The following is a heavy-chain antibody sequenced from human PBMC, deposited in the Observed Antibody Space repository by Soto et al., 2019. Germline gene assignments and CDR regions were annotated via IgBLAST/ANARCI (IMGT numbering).Heavy chain of an antibody. Sequence: GGSLRLSCAASGFNFSSYALNWVRQAPGKGLEWVSFISSSSSYTYYSDSVKGRFTISRDNAKNSLYLRMNSLRAEDTAVYYCAKDRGRGSPVSGGLDVWRPGTKVTVSS. J-gene: IGHJ6*02. CDR1: GFNFSSYA. CDR3: AKDRGRGSPVSGGLDV. CDR2: ISSSSSYT. V-gene: IGHV3-21*01. D-gene: IGHD3-10*01.